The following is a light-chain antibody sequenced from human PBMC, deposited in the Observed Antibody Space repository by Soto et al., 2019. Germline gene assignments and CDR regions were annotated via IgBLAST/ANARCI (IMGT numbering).Light chain of an antibody. CDR3: QQRRGYPIT. CDR1: QGIGSA. CDR2: TAS. V-gene: IGKV1-9*01. Sequence: DIQLTQSPSFLSASVGDRVTITCRASQGIGSALAWYQQKPGRAPKLLIHTASTLQSGVPSRFSGSGSGTEFNLAISSLQPEDLAVYYCQQRRGYPITFGQGTRLEIK. J-gene: IGKJ5*01.